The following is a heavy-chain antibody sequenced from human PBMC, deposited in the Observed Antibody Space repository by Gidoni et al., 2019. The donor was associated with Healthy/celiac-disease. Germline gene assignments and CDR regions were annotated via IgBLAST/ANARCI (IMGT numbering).Heavy chain of an antibody. CDR3: ARGAGMVFAIRGYFDY. D-gene: IGHD2-8*01. V-gene: IGHV3-30*04. J-gene: IGHJ4*02. CDR2: ISYDGIYK. Sequence: HVQLVESGGGVVQPGRSLRLPCAASGFPLSNYAIHWVRQAPGKGLEWLAVISYDGIYKYYADSVKGRFTISRDNSKNTLYLQMNSLRAEDTAVYYCARGAGMVFAIRGYFDYWGQGTLVTVSS. CDR1: GFPLSNYA.